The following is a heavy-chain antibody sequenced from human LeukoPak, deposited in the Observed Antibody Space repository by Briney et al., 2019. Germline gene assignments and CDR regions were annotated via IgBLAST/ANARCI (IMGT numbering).Heavy chain of an antibody. V-gene: IGHV4-38-2*02. CDR3: ARHGGTSRPEDH. CDR2: IYLSGST. CDR1: GYSISSGYY. Sequence: PSETLSLTCTVSGYSISSGYYWGWIRQPPGKGLAWIGIIYLSGSTYYNPSLKSRVTISVDTSKNQFSLKLNSVTAADTAVYYCARHGGTSRPEDHWGQGTLVTVSS. D-gene: IGHD3-16*01. J-gene: IGHJ4*02.